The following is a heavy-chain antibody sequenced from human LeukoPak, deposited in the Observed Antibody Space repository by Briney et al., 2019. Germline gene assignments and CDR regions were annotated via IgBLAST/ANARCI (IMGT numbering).Heavy chain of an antibody. Sequence: PGGSLRLSCAASGLTFSMSAMTWVRQGPETGLEFVASIIYSGGATYYADSVKGRFTISRDNSKNTLYLQMNSLRAEDTALYYCAKDGLYYDGSEHVYYFDSWGQGTLVTVSS. CDR2: IIYSGGAT. J-gene: IGHJ4*02. CDR1: GLTFSMSA. D-gene: IGHD3-22*01. CDR3: AKDGLYYDGSEHVYYFDS. V-gene: IGHV3-23*01.